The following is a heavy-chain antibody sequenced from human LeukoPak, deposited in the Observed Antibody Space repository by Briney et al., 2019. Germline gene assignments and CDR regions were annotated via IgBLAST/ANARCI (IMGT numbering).Heavy chain of an antibody. CDR1: GGSISSFY. CDR2: IFYSRSP. CDR3: ARGRYTYAGYYFDY. Sequence: SETLSLTCTVSGGSISSFYWNWIRQPPGKGLEWIGYIFYSRSPNYNPSLKSRVTISVDTSKDQFSLKLGSVTAADTAFYYCARGRYTYAGYYFDYWGRGTLVTVSS. V-gene: IGHV4-59*01. J-gene: IGHJ4*02. D-gene: IGHD5-18*01.